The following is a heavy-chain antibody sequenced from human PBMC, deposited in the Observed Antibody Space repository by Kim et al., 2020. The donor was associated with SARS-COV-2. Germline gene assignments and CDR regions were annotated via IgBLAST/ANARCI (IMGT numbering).Heavy chain of an antibody. V-gene: IGHV3-23*01. CDR3: AKKRGGEYSSSWDFDY. Sequence: SVKARFTISRDNTKNTLYLKMNSLRAEDTAVYYCAKKRGGEYSSSWDFDYWGQGTLVTVSS. D-gene: IGHD6-13*01. J-gene: IGHJ4*02.